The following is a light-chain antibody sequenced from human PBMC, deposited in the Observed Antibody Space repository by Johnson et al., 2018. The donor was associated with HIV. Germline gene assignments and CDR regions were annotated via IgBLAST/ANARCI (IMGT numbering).Light chain of an antibody. J-gene: IGLJ1*01. CDR1: SSNIGNNY. V-gene: IGLV1-51*02. Sequence: QSVLTQPPSVSAAPGQKVTISCSGSSSNIGNNYVSWYQQLPGTAPQLLIYENNKRPSGIPDRFSGSKSGTSATLGITGLQTGDEADYYCGTWDSSRRGVVGTGTKVTVL. CDR3: GTWDSSRRGV. CDR2: ENN.